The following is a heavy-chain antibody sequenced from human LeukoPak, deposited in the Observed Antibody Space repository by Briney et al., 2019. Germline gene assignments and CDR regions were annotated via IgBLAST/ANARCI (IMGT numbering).Heavy chain of an antibody. V-gene: IGHV1-46*01. Sequence: ASVKVSCKASGYTFTGYYMHWVRQAPGQGLEWMGIINPSGGSTSYAQKFQGRATMTRDTSTSTVYMELSSLRSEDTAVYYCARGYPVGGRVRKYYMDVWGKGTTVTVSS. J-gene: IGHJ6*03. D-gene: IGHD1-26*01. CDR3: ARGYPVGGRVRKYYMDV. CDR2: INPSGGST. CDR1: GYTFTGYY.